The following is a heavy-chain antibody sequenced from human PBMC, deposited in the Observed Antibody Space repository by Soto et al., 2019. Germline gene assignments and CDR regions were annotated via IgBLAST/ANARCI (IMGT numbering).Heavy chain of an antibody. CDR3: ARGVGSGSYYNQYNWFDP. D-gene: IGHD3-10*01. CDR2: INVYNGNT. J-gene: IGHJ5*02. V-gene: IGHV1-18*01. CDR1: GYTSTNYG. Sequence: ASVKVSCKASGYTSTNYGISWVRQAPGQGLEWMGWINVYNGNTKYAQKVQGRVTMTTDTSTSTAYMELRSLRSDDTAVYYCARGVGSGSYYNQYNWFDPWGQGTLVTVSS.